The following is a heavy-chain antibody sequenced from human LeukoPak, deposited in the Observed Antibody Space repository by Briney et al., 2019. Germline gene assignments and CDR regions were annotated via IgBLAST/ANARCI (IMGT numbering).Heavy chain of an antibody. D-gene: IGHD2-15*01. Sequence: GGSLRLSCAASGFTFSSYAMSWVRQAPGKGLEWVSAISGSGGSTYYADSVKGRFTISRDNSKNTLYLQMNSLRAEDTAVYYCAKVRNPYRNIGVVVAATFDYWGQGTLVTVSS. CDR1: GFTFSSYA. V-gene: IGHV3-23*01. CDR3: AKVRNPYRNIGVVVAATFDY. CDR2: ISGSGGST. J-gene: IGHJ4*02.